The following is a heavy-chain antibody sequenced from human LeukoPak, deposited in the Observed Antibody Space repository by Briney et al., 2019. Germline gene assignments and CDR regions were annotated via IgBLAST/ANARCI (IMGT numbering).Heavy chain of an antibody. J-gene: IGHJ6*03. D-gene: IGHD3-10*01. CDR1: GFTVFSNY. V-gene: IGHV3-53*01. CDR3: ARERSYYYYYMDV. Sequence: PGGSLRLSCAASGFTVFSNYMSWVRQAPGKGLEWVSVIYSDGTTYYADSVQGRFTIPRDNSKNTVYLQMKSLRAEDTAVYFCARERSYYYYYMDVWGKGTTVTVSS. CDR2: IYSDGTT.